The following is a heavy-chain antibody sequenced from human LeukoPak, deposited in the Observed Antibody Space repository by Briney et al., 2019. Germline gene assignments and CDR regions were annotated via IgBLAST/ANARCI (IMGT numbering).Heavy chain of an antibody. Sequence: ASVNVSCKASGYTFTSYYMHWVRQAPGQGLEWMGIINPSGGSTSYAQKFQGRVTMTRDTSTSTVYMGLSSMRSEDTAVYYCARDGALDSSGYFRDYWGQGTLVTVSP. CDR3: ARDGALDSSGYFRDY. CDR1: GYTFTSYY. D-gene: IGHD3-22*01. J-gene: IGHJ4*02. CDR2: INPSGGST. V-gene: IGHV1-46*01.